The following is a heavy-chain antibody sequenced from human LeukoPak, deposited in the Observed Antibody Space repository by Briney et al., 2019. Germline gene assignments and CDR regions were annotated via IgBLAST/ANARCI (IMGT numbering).Heavy chain of an antibody. CDR3: AKVLADYYYCYGMDV. Sequence: GGSLRLSCAASGFTFDDYAMHWVRQAPGKGLEWVSGISWNSGSIGYADSVRGRFTISRDNAKNSLYLQMNSLRAEDTALYYCAKVLADYYYCYGMDVWGQGTTVTVSS. J-gene: IGHJ6*02. V-gene: IGHV3-9*01. CDR2: ISWNSGSI. CDR1: GFTFDDYA.